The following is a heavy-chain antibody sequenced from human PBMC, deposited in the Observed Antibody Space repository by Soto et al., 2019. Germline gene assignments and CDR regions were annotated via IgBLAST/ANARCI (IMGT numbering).Heavy chain of an antibody. Sequence: KPSETLSLTCAVYGGSFSGYYWSWIRQPPGKGLEWIGEINHSGSTNYNPSLKSRVTISVDTSKNQFSLKLSSVTAADTAVYYCARKVRGLGFDYWGQGTLVTVSS. CDR1: GGSFSGYY. CDR3: ARKVRGLGFDY. V-gene: IGHV4-34*01. CDR2: INHSGST. D-gene: IGHD3-10*01. J-gene: IGHJ4*02.